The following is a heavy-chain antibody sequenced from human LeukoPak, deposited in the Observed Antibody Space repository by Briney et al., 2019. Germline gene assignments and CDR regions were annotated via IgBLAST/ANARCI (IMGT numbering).Heavy chain of an antibody. V-gene: IGHV3-23*01. J-gene: IGHJ4*02. CDR1: GFTFSSYA. CDR2: ISGSGGST. CDR3: AKVVVVPAAIDDHFDY. Sequence: GGSLRLSCAASGFTFSSYAMSWVRQAPGTGLEWVSAISGSGGSTYYADSVKGRFTISRDNSKNTLYLQMNSLRAEDTAVYYCAKVVVVPAAIDDHFDYWGQGTLVTVSS. D-gene: IGHD2-2*02.